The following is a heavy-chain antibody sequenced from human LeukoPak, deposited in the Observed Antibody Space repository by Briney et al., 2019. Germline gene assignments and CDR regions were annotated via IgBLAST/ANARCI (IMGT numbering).Heavy chain of an antibody. V-gene: IGHV4-38-2*02. D-gene: IGHD6-13*01. CDR2: IYHSGST. Sequence: SETLSLTCTVSGYSISSGYYWGWIRQPPGKGLEWIGSIYHSGSTYYNPSLKSRVTISVDTSKNQFSLKLSSVTAADTAVYYCARTPRTYSSSWYNAFDIWGQGTMVTVSS. J-gene: IGHJ3*02. CDR3: ARTPRTYSSSWYNAFDI. CDR1: GYSISSGYY.